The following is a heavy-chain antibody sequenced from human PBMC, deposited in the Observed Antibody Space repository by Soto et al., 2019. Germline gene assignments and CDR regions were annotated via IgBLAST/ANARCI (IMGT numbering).Heavy chain of an antibody. V-gene: IGHV1-18*01. D-gene: IGHD2-2*01. J-gene: IGHJ4*01. CDR2: ISAYNGKR. Sequence: ASVKVSCKSSGYKLDSYGFSWVRQAPGQGLEWVGWISAYNGKRDFAQKFQDRVTMATDTSTNAAYMYLTSLRSDDTAVYFCARVYCPSTTCTPDFTFDYWGLGTLVTVSS. CDR1: GYKLDSYG. CDR3: ARVYCPSTTCTPDFTFDY.